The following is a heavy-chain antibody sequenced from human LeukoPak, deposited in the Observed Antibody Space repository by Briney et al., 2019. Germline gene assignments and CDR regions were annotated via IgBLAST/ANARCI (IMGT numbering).Heavy chain of an antibody. CDR1: GFTFSSSA. V-gene: IGHV3-23*01. CDR2: ISNNGGYT. Sequence: GGSLRLSCAASGFTFSSSAMSWVRQAPGKGLEWASAISNNGGYTYYADSVQGRFTISRDNSKSTLCLQMNSLRAEDTAVYYCARNEAHRIIAALFDYWGQGTLVTVSS. J-gene: IGHJ4*02. CDR3: ARNEAHRIIAALFDY. D-gene: IGHD6-13*01.